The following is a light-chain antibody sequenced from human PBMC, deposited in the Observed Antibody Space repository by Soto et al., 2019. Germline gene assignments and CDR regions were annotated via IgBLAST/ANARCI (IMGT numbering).Light chain of an antibody. CDR2: TAS. Sequence: DIPMTQSPSSLSASVGDRVTITCRASQSISSSLNWYQQKPGKPPKLLIYTASTLQSGVPSRFSGSGSGTDFTLTISSLQPEDFATYYCHQSYNTPLTFGGGTKVEIQ. J-gene: IGKJ4*01. CDR3: HQSYNTPLT. V-gene: IGKV1-39*01. CDR1: QSISSS.